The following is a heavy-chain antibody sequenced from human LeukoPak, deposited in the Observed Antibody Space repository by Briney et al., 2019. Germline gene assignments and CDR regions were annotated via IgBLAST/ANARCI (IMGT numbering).Heavy chain of an antibody. Sequence: GRSLRLSCAASGFTFSSYAMHWVRQAPGKGLEWVAVISYDGSNKYYADSVKGRFTISRDNSKNTLYLQMNSLRAEDTAVYYCARDKNGVWRRYYYYYMDVWGKGTTVTVSS. J-gene: IGHJ6*03. CDR1: GFTFSSYA. CDR2: ISYDGSNK. D-gene: IGHD2-8*01. CDR3: ARDKNGVWRRYYYYYMDV. V-gene: IGHV3-30*01.